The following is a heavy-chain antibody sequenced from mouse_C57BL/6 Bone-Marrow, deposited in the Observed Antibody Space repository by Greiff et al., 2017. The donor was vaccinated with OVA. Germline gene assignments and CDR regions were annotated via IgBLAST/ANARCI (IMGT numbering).Heavy chain of an antibody. V-gene: IGHV5-4*01. CDR2: ISDGGSYT. CDR3: ARDRVFYYGSSYPYWYFDV. CDR1: GFTFSSYA. D-gene: IGHD1-1*01. J-gene: IGHJ1*03. Sequence: EVNLVESGGGLVKPGGSLKLSCAASGFTFSSYAMSWVRQTPEKRLEWVATISDGGSYTYYPDNVKGRFTISRDNAKNNLYLQMSHLKSEDTAMYYCARDRVFYYGSSYPYWYFDVWGTGTTVTVSS.